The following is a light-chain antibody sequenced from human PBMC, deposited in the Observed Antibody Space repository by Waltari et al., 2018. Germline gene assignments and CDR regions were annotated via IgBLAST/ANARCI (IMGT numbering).Light chain of an antibody. CDR3: CSYAGSSTLWV. CDR2: EVS. J-gene: IGLJ3*02. Sequence: QSALTQPASVSGSPGQSITISCTGTRSDVGSYNLVSWYQQHPGKAPKLMIYEVSKGPSGVSSRFSGSKPGNTASLTISGLQAEDEADYYCCSYAGSSTLWVFGGGTKLTVL. V-gene: IGLV2-23*02. CDR1: RSDVGSYNL.